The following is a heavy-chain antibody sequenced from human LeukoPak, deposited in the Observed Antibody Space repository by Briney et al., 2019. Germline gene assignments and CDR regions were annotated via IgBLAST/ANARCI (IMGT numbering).Heavy chain of an antibody. CDR1: GGSFSSGSYY. V-gene: IGHV4-39*07. D-gene: IGHD5-18*01. J-gene: IGHJ4*02. Sequence: PSETLSLTCTVSGGSFSSGSYYWSWIRQPPGKGLEWIGEINHSGSTNYNPSLKSRVTISVDTSKNQFSLKLSSVTAADTAVYYCARGPLQLWLRGFDYWGQGTLVTVSS. CDR2: INHSGST. CDR3: ARGPLQLWLRGFDY.